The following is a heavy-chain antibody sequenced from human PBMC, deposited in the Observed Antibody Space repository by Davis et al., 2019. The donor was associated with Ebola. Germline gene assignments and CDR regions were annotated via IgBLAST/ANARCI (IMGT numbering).Heavy chain of an antibody. J-gene: IGHJ4*01. V-gene: IGHV3-23*01. Sequence: GGSLRLSCAASGFTFDSYIMTWVRQAPGKGLEWVSTISGTGDYTYYADSAKGRFTISRDNSKNTLYLQMNRLTSDDTAVYYCAKGGDSWSRFDYWGRGTLVTVSA. CDR1: GFTFDSYI. D-gene: IGHD2-21*02. CDR3: AKGGDSWSRFDY. CDR2: ISGTGDYT.